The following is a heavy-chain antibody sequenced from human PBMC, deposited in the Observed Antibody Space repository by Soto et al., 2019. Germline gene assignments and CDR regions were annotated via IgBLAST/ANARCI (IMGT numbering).Heavy chain of an antibody. CDR2: IIPIFGTA. CDR3: ARDLGITMIAASV. Sequence: ASVKVSCKASGGTFSSYAISWVRQAPGQGLEWMGGIIPIFGTANYAQKFQGRVTITADESTSTAYMELSSLRSEDTAVYYCARDLGITMIAASVWGQGTLVTVS. CDR1: GGTFSSYA. D-gene: IGHD3-22*01. V-gene: IGHV1-69*13. J-gene: IGHJ4*02.